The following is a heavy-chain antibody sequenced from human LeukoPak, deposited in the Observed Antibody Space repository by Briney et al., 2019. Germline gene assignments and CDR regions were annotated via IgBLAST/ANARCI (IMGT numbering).Heavy chain of an antibody. J-gene: IGHJ4*02. Sequence: GGSLRLSCEASGFTFHDYSMHWLRQPPGKDLQWVSLITWDGVYTFYADSVKGRFTMSRDNSRESLSLQMNGLTTDDTALYYCARERGRVIDYWGQGTPVTVSS. CDR3: ARERGRVIDY. D-gene: IGHD1-26*01. CDR2: ITWDGVYT. V-gene: IGHV3-43*01. CDR1: GFTFHDYS.